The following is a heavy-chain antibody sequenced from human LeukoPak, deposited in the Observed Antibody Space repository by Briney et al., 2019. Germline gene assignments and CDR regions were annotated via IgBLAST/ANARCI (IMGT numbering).Heavy chain of an antibody. V-gene: IGHV4-31*03. Sequence: PSQTLSLTCTVSGGSISSGGYYWSWIRQHPGKGLEWIGYIYYSGSTYYNPSLKSRVTISVDTSKNQFSLKLSSVTAADTAVYYCARVRLDCSSTSCSEYYYHMDVWGKGTTATVSS. CDR1: GGSISSGGYY. CDR3: ARVRLDCSSTSCSEYYYHMDV. D-gene: IGHD2-2*01. CDR2: IYYSGST. J-gene: IGHJ6*03.